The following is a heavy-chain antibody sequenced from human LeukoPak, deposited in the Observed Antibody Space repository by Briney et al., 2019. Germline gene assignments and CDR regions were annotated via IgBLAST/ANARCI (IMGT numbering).Heavy chain of an antibody. CDR2: ITSSTTTI. V-gene: IGHV3-48*02. J-gene: IGHJ5*02. D-gene: IGHD3-10*01. Sequence: GGSPRLSCAASGFTFSYYSMNWVRQAPGKGLEWVSYITSSTTTIYYADSVKGRFTISRDNAKNSLYLQINSLRDEDTAVYYCARGKYYVSGSYDDWFDPWGQGTLVTVSS. CDR1: GFTFSYYS. CDR3: ARGKYYVSGSYDDWFDP.